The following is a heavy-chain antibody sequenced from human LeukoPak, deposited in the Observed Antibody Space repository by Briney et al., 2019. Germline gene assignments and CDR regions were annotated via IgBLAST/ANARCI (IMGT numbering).Heavy chain of an antibody. CDR1: GYTFTSYY. CDR3: ARPSTVVTPRGAFDI. CDR2: INPSGGST. Sequence: ASVKASCKASGYTFTSYYMHWVRQAPGQGLEWMGIINPSGGSTSYAQKFQGRVTMTRDTSTSTVYMELSSLRSEDTAVYYCARPSTVVTPRGAFDIWGQGTMVTVSS. D-gene: IGHD2-15*01. V-gene: IGHV1-46*01. J-gene: IGHJ3*02.